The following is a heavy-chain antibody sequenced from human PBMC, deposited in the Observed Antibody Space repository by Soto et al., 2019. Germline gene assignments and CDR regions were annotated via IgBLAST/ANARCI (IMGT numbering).Heavy chain of an antibody. Sequence: QVQLQESGPGLVKPSETLSLTCTVSGGSISSYYWSWIRQPPGKGLEWIGYIYYSGSTNYNPSLKSRVTISVDTSKNQFSLKLSSVTAADTAVYYCARLPYYYDSSGYWAAFDIWGQGTMVTVSS. J-gene: IGHJ3*02. CDR1: GGSISSYY. CDR2: IYYSGST. V-gene: IGHV4-59*08. CDR3: ARLPYYYDSSGYWAAFDI. D-gene: IGHD3-22*01.